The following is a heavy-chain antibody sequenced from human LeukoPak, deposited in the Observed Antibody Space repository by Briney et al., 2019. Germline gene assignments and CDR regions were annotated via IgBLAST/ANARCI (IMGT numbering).Heavy chain of an antibody. CDR3: TTDPNSSIVVVTAITDDAFDI. J-gene: IGHJ3*02. V-gene: IGHV3-23*01. CDR1: GFTFSSYA. D-gene: IGHD2-21*02. CDR2: ISGSGGST. Sequence: GGSLRLSCAASGFTFSSYAMSWVRQAPGKGLEWVSAISGSGGSTYYADSVKGRFTISRDNSKNTLYLQMHSLKTEDTAVYYCTTDPNSSIVVVTAITDDAFDIWGQGTMVTVSS.